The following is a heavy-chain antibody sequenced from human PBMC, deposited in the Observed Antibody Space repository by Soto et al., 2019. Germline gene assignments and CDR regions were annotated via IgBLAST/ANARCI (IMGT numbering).Heavy chain of an antibody. V-gene: IGHV5-51*01. D-gene: IGHD3-10*01. CDR3: ARQSYYGSGSYYNEAGVWFDP. CDR2: IYPGDSDT. Sequence: VESLKISCKCSVYIFTSYWIGWVRQMPGKGLEWMGIIYPGDSDTRYSPSFQGQVTISADKSISTAYLQWSSLKASDTAMYYCARQSYYGSGSYYNEAGVWFDPWGQGTLVTVSS. J-gene: IGHJ5*02. CDR1: VYIFTSYW.